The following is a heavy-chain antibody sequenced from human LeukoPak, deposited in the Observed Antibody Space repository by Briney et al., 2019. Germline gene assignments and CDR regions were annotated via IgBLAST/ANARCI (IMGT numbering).Heavy chain of an antibody. V-gene: IGHV3-53*01. D-gene: IGHD5-18*01. J-gene: IGHJ4*01. CDR1: GFTVCTDN. CDR2: IYSAGST. Sequence: TGGSLRLSSAASGFTVCTDNMRWVRQGPGKGLEWVSIIYSAGSTYYADSVRGRFTISRDTSKNMMYLQMNSLRAEDTAVYYCARGVRGYSYGNLDYWGHGELVTVSS. CDR3: ARGVRGYSYGNLDY.